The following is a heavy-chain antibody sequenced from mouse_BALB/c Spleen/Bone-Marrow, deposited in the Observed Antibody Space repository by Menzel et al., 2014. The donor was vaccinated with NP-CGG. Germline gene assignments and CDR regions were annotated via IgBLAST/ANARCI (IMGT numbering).Heavy chain of an antibody. J-gene: IGHJ3*01. Sequence: EVQLQQSGPELVKPGASVNISCKASGYTFTDYNMHWVKQSHGRSLEWIGYIYPYNGGTGYNQKFKSKATLTVDNSSSTAYMELRSLTSEDSAVYYCARGWLLSWFAYWGQGTLVTVSA. CDR2: IYPYNGGT. CDR1: GYTFTDYN. D-gene: IGHD2-3*01. CDR3: ARGWLLSWFAY. V-gene: IGHV1S29*02.